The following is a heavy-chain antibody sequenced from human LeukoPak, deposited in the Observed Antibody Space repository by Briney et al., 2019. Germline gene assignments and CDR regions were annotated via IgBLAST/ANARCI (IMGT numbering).Heavy chain of an antibody. V-gene: IGHV4-61*01. CDR1: GGSVSSGSYY. J-gene: IGHJ4*02. CDR2: IYYSGST. CDR3: ARDAGCSGGSCYSALDY. D-gene: IGHD2-15*01. Sequence: PSETLSLTCTVSGGSVSSGSYYWSWIRQPPGKGLEWIGYIYYSGSTNYNPSLKSRVTISVDTSKNQFSLKLSSVTAADTAVYYCARDAGCSGGSCYSALDYWGQGTLVTVSS.